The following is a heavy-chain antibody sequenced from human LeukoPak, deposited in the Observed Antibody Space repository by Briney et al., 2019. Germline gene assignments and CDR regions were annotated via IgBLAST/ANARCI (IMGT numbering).Heavy chain of an antibody. Sequence: APVKVSCKASGYTFTSYGISWGRQAPGPGLEWMGWISAYNGNTNYAQKLQDRVTMTTDTSTSTAYMELRSLRSDDTAVYYCARASPGGLLRFLEWNRLKGAFDIWGQGTMVTVSS. J-gene: IGHJ3*02. CDR3: ARASPGGLLRFLEWNRLKGAFDI. CDR2: ISAYNGNT. CDR1: GYTFTSYG. D-gene: IGHD3-3*01. V-gene: IGHV1-18*01.